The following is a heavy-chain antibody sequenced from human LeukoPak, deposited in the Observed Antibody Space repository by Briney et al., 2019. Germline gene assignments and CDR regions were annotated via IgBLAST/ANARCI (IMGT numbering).Heavy chain of an antibody. J-gene: IGHJ4*02. V-gene: IGHV3-21*01. Sequence: GGSLRLSSAASGFTFSSYNMNWVRQAPGKGLEWVSSITSSSSYIYYGDSLKGRFTISRDNAKNSLYLQMNSLRAEDTAVYYCAREMSSGWFFDYWGQGTLVTVSS. CDR3: AREMSSGWFFDY. CDR1: GFTFSSYN. CDR2: ITSSSSYI. D-gene: IGHD6-19*01.